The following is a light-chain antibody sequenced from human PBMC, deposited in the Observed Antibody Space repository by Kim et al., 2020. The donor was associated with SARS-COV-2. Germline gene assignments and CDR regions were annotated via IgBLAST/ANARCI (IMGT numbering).Light chain of an antibody. V-gene: IGKV3-11*01. Sequence: SLSPGERPTLSCRASQSVSSYFAWYQQKPGQAPRLLIYDASNRATGIPARFSGSGSGTDFTLTIGSLEPEDFAVYYCQQRGSWPLTFGGGTKVEI. CDR3: QQRGSWPLT. CDR1: QSVSSY. CDR2: DAS. J-gene: IGKJ4*01.